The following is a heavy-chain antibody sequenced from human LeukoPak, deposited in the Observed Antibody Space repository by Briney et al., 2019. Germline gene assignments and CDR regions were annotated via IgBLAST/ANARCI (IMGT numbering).Heavy chain of an antibody. Sequence: SETLSLTCIVSGGSISSYYWSWIRQPPGKGLEWIGSIYHSGSTYYNPSLKSRVTISVDTSKNQFSLKLSSVTAADTAVYYCARVRSQENYYDSSGPYYFDYWGQGTLVTVSS. CDR3: ARVRSQENYYDSSGPYYFDY. D-gene: IGHD3-22*01. CDR2: IYHSGST. CDR1: GGSISSYY. V-gene: IGHV4-38-2*02. J-gene: IGHJ4*02.